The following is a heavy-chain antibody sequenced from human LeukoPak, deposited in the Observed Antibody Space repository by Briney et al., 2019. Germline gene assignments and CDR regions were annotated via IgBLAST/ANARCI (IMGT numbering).Heavy chain of an antibody. V-gene: IGHV3-21*04. CDR1: GFTFSTHN. CDR2: ISSSSKDI. CDR3: ARGFITVAGRREFDP. D-gene: IGHD6-19*01. Sequence: GGSLRLSCAASGFTFSTHNMNWVRQAPGKGLEWVSSISSSSKDIYYADSVKGRFTISRDNAKNSLFLQMNSLRAEDTAMYYCARGFITVAGRREFDPWGQGTLVTVSS. J-gene: IGHJ5*02.